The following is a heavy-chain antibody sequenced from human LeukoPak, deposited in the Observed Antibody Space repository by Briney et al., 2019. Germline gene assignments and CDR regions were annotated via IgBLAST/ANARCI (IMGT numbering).Heavy chain of an antibody. CDR2: INHSGRT. Sequence: SETLSLTCTVSGGSVNSGVYYWSWIRQPPGKGLEWIGEINHSGRTNSNPSLKSRVTISVDTSKNQFSLRLNSVTAADTAVYYCARVTIFDYGILAVPISFDMWGQGTMVTVSS. D-gene: IGHD3-3*01. CDR3: ARVTIFDYGILAVPISFDM. CDR1: GGSVNSGVYY. V-gene: IGHV4-34*01. J-gene: IGHJ3*02.